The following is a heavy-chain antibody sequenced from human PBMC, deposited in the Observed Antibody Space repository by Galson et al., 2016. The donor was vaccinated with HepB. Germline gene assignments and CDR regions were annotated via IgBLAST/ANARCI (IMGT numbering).Heavy chain of an antibody. J-gene: IGHJ4*02. CDR2: LYGSGRT. D-gene: IGHD3-22*01. CDR3: ARSGTYYIFDF. V-gene: IGHV4-59*01. CDR1: GGSITDYR. Sequence: SETLSLTCSVSGGSITDYRWSWIRQPPGKGLEWIGYLYGSGRTDYNPSLKSRVTLSVDTSKNQFSLKLSSMTAADTAVYYCARSGTYYIFDFWGQGTLVTVSS.